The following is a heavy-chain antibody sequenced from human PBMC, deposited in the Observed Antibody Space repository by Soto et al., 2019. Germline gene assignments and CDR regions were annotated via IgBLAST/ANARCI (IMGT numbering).Heavy chain of an antibody. J-gene: IGHJ6*02. D-gene: IGHD2-15*01. CDR2: IDPSASYT. CDR3: AIAYCSGGSCSHYYYYGMDV. CDR1: GYSFTSYW. Sequence: GQSLKISCKGSGYSFTSYWISWVLQMPGKGLEWMGRIDPSASYTNYSPSFQGHVTISADKSISTAYLQWSSLKASDTAMHYCAIAYCSGGSCSHYYYYGMDVWGQGTTVTVSS. V-gene: IGHV5-10-1*01.